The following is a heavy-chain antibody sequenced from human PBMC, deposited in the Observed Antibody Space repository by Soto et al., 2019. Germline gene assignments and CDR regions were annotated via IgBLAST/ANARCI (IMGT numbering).Heavy chain of an antibody. J-gene: IGHJ4*02. Sequence: SETLSLTCAVYAGSLDDYYWSWIRQPPGKGLEWIGEISHGGNTNDNPSLKTRLSMSIDTSQNSFSLRLASVTAADTAVYYCARCRSQAVIAATLSPFDYWGQGSLVTVSS. D-gene: IGHD2-15*01. CDR1: AGSLDDYY. CDR3: ARCRSQAVIAATLSPFDY. V-gene: IGHV4-34*10. CDR2: ISHGGNT.